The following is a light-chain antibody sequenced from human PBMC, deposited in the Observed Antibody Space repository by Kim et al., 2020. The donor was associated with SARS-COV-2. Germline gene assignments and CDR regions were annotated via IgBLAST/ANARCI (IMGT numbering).Light chain of an antibody. CDR1: SGSIDDNY. CDR3: QSYNRSNVV. V-gene: IGLV6-57*03. J-gene: IGLJ2*01. Sequence: GRNVTSSCTRSSGSIDDNYVQWYQQRPGGGPTTVIYEDDQRPSGVSDRFSGSIDNSSNSASLTISGLKTEDEADYYCQSYNRSNVVFGGGTQLTVL. CDR2: EDD.